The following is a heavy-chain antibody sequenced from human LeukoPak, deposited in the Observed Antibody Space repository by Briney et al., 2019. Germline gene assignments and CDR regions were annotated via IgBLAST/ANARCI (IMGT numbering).Heavy chain of an antibody. J-gene: IGHJ5*02. D-gene: IGHD3-16*01. Sequence: GGSLRLSCAASAFTFSSNWMSWVRQAPGKGLEWVGNIQPDGSEQYPVDSVKGRFTISRDNARNSLFLQMNSLRVEDTAVYYCASQSYARFDPWGQGTLVTVSS. CDR3: ASQSYARFDP. V-gene: IGHV3-7*01. CDR2: IQPDGSEQ. CDR1: AFTFSSNW.